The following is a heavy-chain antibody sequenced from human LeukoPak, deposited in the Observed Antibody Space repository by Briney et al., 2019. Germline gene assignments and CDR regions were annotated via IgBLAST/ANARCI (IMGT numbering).Heavy chain of an antibody. CDR3: APQLRREAATGCDY. CDR1: GYTFTSYA. V-gene: IGHV1-3*01. CDR2: INASNGNT. J-gene: IGHJ4*02. D-gene: IGHD2-15*01. Sequence: ASVKVSCKASGYTFTSYAMHWVRQAPGQRREWMGWINASNGNTKYSQKFNGRVTITTDTSASTAYMQLSSLRSEGTAVYYCAPQLRREAATGCDYWGQGTLVTVSS.